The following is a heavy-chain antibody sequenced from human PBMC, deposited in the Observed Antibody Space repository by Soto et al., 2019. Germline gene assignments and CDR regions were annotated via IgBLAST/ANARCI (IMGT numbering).Heavy chain of an antibody. D-gene: IGHD6-6*01. CDR2: ISAYNGNT. Sequence: GASVKVSCKASGYTFTSYGISWVRQAPGQGLEWMGWISAYNGNTNYAQKLQGRVTMTTDTSTSTAYMELRSLRSDDTAVYYCARGLTVEYSSSRSLDYWGQGTLVTSPQ. CDR3: ARGLTVEYSSSRSLDY. V-gene: IGHV1-18*04. J-gene: IGHJ4*02. CDR1: GYTFTSYG.